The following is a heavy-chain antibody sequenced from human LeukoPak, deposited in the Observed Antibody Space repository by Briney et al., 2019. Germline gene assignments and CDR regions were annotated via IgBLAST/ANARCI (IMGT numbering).Heavy chain of an antibody. V-gene: IGHV3-23*01. J-gene: IGHJ2*01. CDR3: AKVVVAPNWYFDL. D-gene: IGHD5-12*01. CDR1: GFTFSSYG. Sequence: GGSLRLTCAASGFTFSSYGMHWVRQAPGTGLEWVSAISGSGGSTYYADSVKGRFTISRDNSKNTLYLQMNSLRAEDTAVYYCAKVVVAPNWYFDLWGRGTLVTVSS. CDR2: ISGSGGST.